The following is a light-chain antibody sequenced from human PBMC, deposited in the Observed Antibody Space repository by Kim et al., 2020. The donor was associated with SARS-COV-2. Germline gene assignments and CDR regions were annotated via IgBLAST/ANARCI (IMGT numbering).Light chain of an antibody. J-gene: IGLJ2*01. V-gene: IGLV3-9*01. CDR1: NIKSKH. Sequence: SYELTQPLSVSVALGQTATITCGGDNIKSKHVHWYQQKPGQAPVVVVYRDSMRPSEFVQRFSGSNSGETATLTITRAQVEDEGDYYCQVWDAATVAFGGGTQLTVL. CDR3: QVWDAATVA. CDR2: RDS.